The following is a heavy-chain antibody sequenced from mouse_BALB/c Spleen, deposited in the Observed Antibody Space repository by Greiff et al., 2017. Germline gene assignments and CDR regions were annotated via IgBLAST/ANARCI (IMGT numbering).Heavy chain of an antibody. J-gene: IGHJ3*01. D-gene: IGHD2-4*01. CDR2: IWSGGST. Sequence: VQLQQSGPGLVQPSQSLSITCTVSGFSLTSYGVHWVRQSPGKGLEWLGVIWSGGSTDYNAAFISRLSISKDNSKSQVFFKMNSLQANDTAIYYCASNMITNPWFAYWGQGTLVTVSA. CDR1: GFSLTSYG. V-gene: IGHV2-2*02. CDR3: ASNMITNPWFAY.